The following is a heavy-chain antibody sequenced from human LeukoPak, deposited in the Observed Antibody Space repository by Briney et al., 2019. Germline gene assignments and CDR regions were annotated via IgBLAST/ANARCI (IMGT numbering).Heavy chain of an antibody. CDR1: GFTFSSYE. CDR2: ISSSGSTI. V-gene: IGHV3-48*03. J-gene: IGHJ6*02. D-gene: IGHD3-3*01. CDR3: ARVYYDFWSGYYGLSSPYYYYGMEV. Sequence: GGSLRLSCAASGFTFSSYEMNWVRQAPGKGLEWVSYISSSGSTIYYADSVKGRFTISRDNAKNSLYLQMNSLRAEDTAVYYCARVYYDFWSGYYGLSSPYYYYGMEVWGQGTTVTVSS.